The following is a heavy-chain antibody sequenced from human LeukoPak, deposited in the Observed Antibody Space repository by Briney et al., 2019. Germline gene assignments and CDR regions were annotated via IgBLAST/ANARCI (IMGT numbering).Heavy chain of an antibody. CDR3: AIEGSSSLTLDY. J-gene: IGHJ4*02. CDR2: ISGSGGNT. V-gene: IGHV3-23*01. CDR1: GFTFSSYA. Sequence: PGGSLRLSCAASGFTFSSYAMSWVRQAPEKGLEWVSAISGSGGNTYYADSVKGRFTISRDNSKNTLYLQMNSLRAEDTAIYYCAIEGSSSLTLDYWGQGTLVTVSS. D-gene: IGHD6-6*01.